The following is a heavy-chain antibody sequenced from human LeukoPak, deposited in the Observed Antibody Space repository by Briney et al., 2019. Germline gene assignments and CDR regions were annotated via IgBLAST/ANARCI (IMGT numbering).Heavy chain of an antibody. V-gene: IGHV3-23*01. CDR3: AKEMDSGSYYWYFDY. CDR2: ISGSGGST. CDR1: GFTFSSYA. D-gene: IGHD1-26*01. Sequence: GGSLRFSCAASGFTFSSYAMSWVRQAPGKGLEWVSAISGSGGSTYYADSVKGRFTISRDNSKNTLYLQMNSLRAEDTAVYYCAKEMDSGSYYWYFDYWGQGALVTVSS. J-gene: IGHJ4*02.